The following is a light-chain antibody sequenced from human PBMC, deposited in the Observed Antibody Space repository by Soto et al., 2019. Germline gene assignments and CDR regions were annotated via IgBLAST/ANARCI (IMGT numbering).Light chain of an antibody. CDR3: QQRSNWPSIT. CDR1: QSVSSS. J-gene: IGKJ5*01. CDR2: DAS. V-gene: IGKV3-11*01. Sequence: EIVMTQSPATLSVSPGERATLSCRASQSVSSSLVWYQQKPGQAPRLLIYDASNRATGIPARFSGSGSGTDFTLTISSLEPEDFAVYYCQQRSNWPSITFGQGTRLENK.